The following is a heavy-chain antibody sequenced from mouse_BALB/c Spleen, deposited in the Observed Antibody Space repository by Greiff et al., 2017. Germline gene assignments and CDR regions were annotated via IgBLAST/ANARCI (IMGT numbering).Heavy chain of an antibody. CDR1: GYTFTSYW. Sequence: QVQLKESGAELVKPGASVKLSCKTSGYTFTSYWIQWVKQRPGQGLGWIGEIFPGTGTTYYNEKFKGKATLTIDTSSSTAYMQLSSLTSEDSAVYFCARSDYYGSDAMDYWGQGTSVTVSS. CDR2: IFPGTGTT. V-gene: IGHV1S132*01. D-gene: IGHD1-1*01. J-gene: IGHJ4*01. CDR3: ARSDYYGSDAMDY.